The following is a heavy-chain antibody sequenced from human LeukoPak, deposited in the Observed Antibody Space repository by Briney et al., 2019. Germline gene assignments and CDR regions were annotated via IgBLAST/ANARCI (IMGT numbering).Heavy chain of an antibody. CDR1: GGSFSGYY. CDR2: INHSGST. CDR3: ARPSAGTEDLREDAFDI. D-gene: IGHD6-13*01. J-gene: IGHJ3*02. V-gene: IGHV4-34*01. Sequence: SETLSLTCAVYGGSFSGYYWSWIRQPPGKGLEWIGEINHSGSTNYNPSLKSRVTISVDTSKNQFSLKLSSVTAADTAVYYCARPSAGTEDLREDAFDIWGQGTMVTVSS.